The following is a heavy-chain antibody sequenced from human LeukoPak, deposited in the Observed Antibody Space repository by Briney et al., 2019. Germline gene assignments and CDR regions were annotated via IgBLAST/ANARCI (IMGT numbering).Heavy chain of an antibody. J-gene: IGHJ6*03. CDR3: ARVTGSIAARPYYYYYYMDV. Sequence: PSETLSLTCTVSGGSISSYYWSWIRQPPGKGLEWIGYIYYSGSTNYNSSLKSRVTISLDTSKNQFSLKLSSVTAADTAVYYCARVTGSIAARPYYYYYYMDVWGKGTTVTVSS. V-gene: IGHV4-59*12. CDR1: GGSISSYY. D-gene: IGHD6-6*01. CDR2: IYYSGST.